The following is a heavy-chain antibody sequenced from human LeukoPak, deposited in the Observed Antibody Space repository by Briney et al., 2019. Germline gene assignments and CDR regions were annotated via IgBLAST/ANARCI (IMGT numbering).Heavy chain of an antibody. D-gene: IGHD2-2*01. J-gene: IGHJ6*03. CDR3: ARLHCSSTSCYSAYYYYMDV. Sequence: SETLSLTCTVSGGSISSSSYYWGWIRQPPGKGLEWIGSIYYSGSTYYNPSLKSRVTISVDTSKNQFTLKLSSVTAADTAVYYCARLHCSSTSCYSAYYYYMDVWGKGTTVTVSS. CDR2: IYYSGST. V-gene: IGHV4-39*01. CDR1: GGSISSSSYY.